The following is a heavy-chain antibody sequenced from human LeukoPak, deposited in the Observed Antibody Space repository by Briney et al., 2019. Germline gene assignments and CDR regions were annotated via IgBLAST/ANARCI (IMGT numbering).Heavy chain of an antibody. CDR3: AARPVADNPAPFDY. J-gene: IGHJ4*02. CDR1: GFTFSNYA. CDR2: ITGSGSRT. V-gene: IGHV3-23*01. Sequence: PGGPLRLSCAASGFTFSNYAMTWVRQPPGKGLECVSSITGSGSRTYYADSVKGRFTISRDSSKNTLFLQMNSLRADDTAVYYCAARPVADNPAPFDYWGQGTLVTVSS. D-gene: IGHD6-19*01.